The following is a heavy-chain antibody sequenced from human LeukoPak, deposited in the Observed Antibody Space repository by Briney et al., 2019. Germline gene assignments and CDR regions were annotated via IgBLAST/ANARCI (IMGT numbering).Heavy chain of an antibody. CDR1: GFTSSSYG. CDR2: IGISSGNT. CDR3: ARDHNYAFDN. J-gene: IGHJ4*02. D-gene: IGHD1-1*01. Sequence: GGSLRLSCAASGFTSSSYGMHWVRQAPGKGLEWISYIGISSGNTKYADSVKGRFTISGDNAKNSLYLQMNSLRVEDTAVYYCARDHNYAFDNWGQGTLVTVSS. V-gene: IGHV3-48*04.